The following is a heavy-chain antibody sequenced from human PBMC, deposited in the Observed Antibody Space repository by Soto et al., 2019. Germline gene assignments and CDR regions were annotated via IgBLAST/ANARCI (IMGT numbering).Heavy chain of an antibody. Sequence: QAQLVESGGGAVQPGRSLRVSCAASGFTFSIYGMHWVRQAPGKGLEWLAVISYDGSNKYYADSVKGRFTISRDNSKNTLYLQMNSLSAEDTAVYYCAKDPLYESGSTWSYFDYWGQGTLVTVSS. CDR2: ISYDGSNK. CDR1: GFTFSIYG. CDR3: AKDPLYESGSTWSYFDY. V-gene: IGHV3-30*18. J-gene: IGHJ4*02. D-gene: IGHD6-13*01.